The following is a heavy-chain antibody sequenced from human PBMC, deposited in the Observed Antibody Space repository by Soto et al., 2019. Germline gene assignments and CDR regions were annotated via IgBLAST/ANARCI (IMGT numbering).Heavy chain of an antibody. D-gene: IGHD4-17*01. J-gene: IGHJ4*02. CDR1: GGSFSGYY. V-gene: IGHV4-34*01. Sequence: QVQLQQWGAGLLKPSETLSLTCAVYGGSFSGYYWSWIRQPPGKGLEWIGEINHSGSTNYNPSLKSRVTISVDTSKHQFSLKLSSVTAADTAVYYCARDRTTVRRRFDYWGQGTLVTVSS. CDR3: ARDRTTVRRRFDY. CDR2: INHSGST.